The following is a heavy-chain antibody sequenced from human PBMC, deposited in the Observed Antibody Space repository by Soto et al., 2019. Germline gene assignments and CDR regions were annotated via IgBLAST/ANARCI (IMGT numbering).Heavy chain of an antibody. CDR2: ISGSGGST. D-gene: IGHD3-10*01. CDR1: GFTFSSYA. J-gene: IGHJ4*02. V-gene: IGHV3-23*01. Sequence: EVQLLESGGGLVQPGGSLRLSCAASGFTFSSYAMSWVRQAPGKGLEWVSAISGSGGSTYYADSVKGRFTISRDNSKNTLYLQMNSLRAEDTAVYYCAKGYYGSGSYLYYFDYWGQGTLVTVS. CDR3: AKGYYGSGSYLYYFDY.